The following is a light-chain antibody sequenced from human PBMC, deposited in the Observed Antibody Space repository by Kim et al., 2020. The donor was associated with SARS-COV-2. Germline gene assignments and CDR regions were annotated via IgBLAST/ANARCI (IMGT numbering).Light chain of an antibody. J-gene: IGLJ1*01. CDR3: VARDGSLTGFV. CDR1: SSIIGRNA. V-gene: IGLV1-44*01. CDR2: NNS. Sequence: GQTVTISCSGSSSIIGRNAISWFQQLPGTAPKLLICNNSQRPSGVPDRFSASKSATSASLAISGLRPDDEADYYCVARDGSLTGFVFGTGTKVTVL.